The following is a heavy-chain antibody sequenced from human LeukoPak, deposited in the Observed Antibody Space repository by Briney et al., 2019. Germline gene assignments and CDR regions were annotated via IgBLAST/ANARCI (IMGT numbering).Heavy chain of an antibody. CDR2: ISSSSSYI. D-gene: IGHD5-24*01. Sequence: GGSLRLSCAASGFTFSSYSMNWVRQAPGKGLEWVSSISSSSSYIYYADSVKGRFTISRDNAKNSLYLQMNSLRAEDTAVYYCARDKRWLQGFDAFDIWGQGTMVTVSS. J-gene: IGHJ3*02. CDR3: ARDKRWLQGFDAFDI. CDR1: GFTFSSYS. V-gene: IGHV3-21*04.